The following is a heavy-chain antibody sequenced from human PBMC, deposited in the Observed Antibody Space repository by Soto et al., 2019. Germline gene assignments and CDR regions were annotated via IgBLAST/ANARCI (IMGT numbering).Heavy chain of an antibody. V-gene: IGHV4-61*01. CDR2: VFRSGSV. Sequence: PSETLSLTCNVSGGSMTTGSYFWSWIRQPPGKGLEWIGYVFRSGSVNYSPSFKSRVTISIDTSKNQFSLMLKSVTAADTAVYFCARARNRYFDYWGQGALVTDSS. CDR3: ARARNRYFDY. D-gene: IGHD1-1*01. CDR1: GGSMTTGSYF. J-gene: IGHJ4*02.